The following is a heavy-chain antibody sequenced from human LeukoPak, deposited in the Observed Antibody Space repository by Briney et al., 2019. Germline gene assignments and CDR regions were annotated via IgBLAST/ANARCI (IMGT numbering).Heavy chain of an antibody. Sequence: ASVKVSCKVSGYTLTELSMHWVRQAPGKGLEWMGGFDPEDGETIYAQKFQGRVSMTEDTSTHTAYMELSSLRSEDTAVYYCARGLGVMYNWNYGTYYGMDVWGQGTTVTVSS. CDR1: GYTLTELS. J-gene: IGHJ6*02. D-gene: IGHD1-7*01. CDR2: FDPEDGET. CDR3: ARGLGVMYNWNYGTYYGMDV. V-gene: IGHV1-24*01.